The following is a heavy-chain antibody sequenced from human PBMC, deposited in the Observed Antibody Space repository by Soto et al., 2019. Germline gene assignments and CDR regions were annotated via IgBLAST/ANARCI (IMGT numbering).Heavy chain of an antibody. CDR1: GYTLTELS. CDR2: FDPEDGET. CDR3: ATILLRYFDWATLDFDY. V-gene: IGHV1-24*01. Sequence: GASVKVSCKVSGYTLTELSMHWVRQAPGKGLEWMGGFDPEDGETIYAQKFQGRVTMTEDTSTDTAYMELGSLRSEDTAVYYCATILLRYFDWATLDFDYWGQGTLVPVSS. D-gene: IGHD3-9*01. J-gene: IGHJ4*02.